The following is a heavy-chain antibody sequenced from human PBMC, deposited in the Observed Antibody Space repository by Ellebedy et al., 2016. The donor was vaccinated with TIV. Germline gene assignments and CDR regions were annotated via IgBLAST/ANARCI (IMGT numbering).Heavy chain of an antibody. CDR2: INHSGST. CDR3: ARAGVRGVILRLYYYYYGMDV. Sequence: SETLSLTXAVYGGSFSGYYWSWIRQPPGKGLEWIGEINHSGSTNYNPSLKSRVTISVDTSKNQFSLKLSSVTAADTAVYYCARAGVRGVILRLYYYYYGMDVWGQGTTVTVSS. J-gene: IGHJ6*02. V-gene: IGHV4-34*01. D-gene: IGHD3-10*01. CDR1: GGSFSGYY.